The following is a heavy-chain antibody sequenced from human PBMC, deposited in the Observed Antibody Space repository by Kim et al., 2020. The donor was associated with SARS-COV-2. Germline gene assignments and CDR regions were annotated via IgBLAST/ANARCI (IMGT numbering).Heavy chain of an antibody. V-gene: IGHV4-39*01. Sequence: LKSRVTLSVDTSKNYFSLKLSSVTAADTAVYYCARHEGGSYFYYYYGMDVWGQGTTVTVSS. D-gene: IGHD1-26*01. CDR3: ARHEGGSYFYYYYGMDV. J-gene: IGHJ6*02.